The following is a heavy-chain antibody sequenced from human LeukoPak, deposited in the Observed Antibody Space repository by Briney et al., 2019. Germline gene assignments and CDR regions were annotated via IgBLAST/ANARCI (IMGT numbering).Heavy chain of an antibody. D-gene: IGHD2-15*01. Sequence: ASVKVSCKASGYTFTSYDINWVRQATGQGLEWMGWINPDSGGTNYAQKFQGRVTMTRDTSITTAYMELSRLRSDDTAVYYCARMVVVAATQYYYYMDVWGTGTTVTVSS. V-gene: IGHV1-2*02. CDR2: INPDSGGT. CDR1: GYTFTSYD. J-gene: IGHJ6*03. CDR3: ARMVVVAATQYYYYMDV.